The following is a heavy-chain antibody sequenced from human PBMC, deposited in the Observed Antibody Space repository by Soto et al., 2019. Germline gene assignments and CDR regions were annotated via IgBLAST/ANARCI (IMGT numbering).Heavy chain of an antibody. Sequence: GSLRLSSAASGLSFSGYEMNWVRQAPGKGLEWVSSISSSSRYIYYADSVKGRFTISRDNAKNSLYLQMNSLRAEDTAVYYCARDPPYYYDSSGYYPVWGQGTLVTVSS. CDR3: ARDPPYYYDSSGYYPV. D-gene: IGHD3-22*01. CDR1: GLSFSGYE. J-gene: IGHJ4*02. V-gene: IGHV3-21*01. CDR2: ISSSSRYI.